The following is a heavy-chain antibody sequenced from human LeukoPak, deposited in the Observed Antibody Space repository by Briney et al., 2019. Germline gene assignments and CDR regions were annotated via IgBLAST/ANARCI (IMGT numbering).Heavy chain of an antibody. CDR3: ARGGDYVRDAFDI. V-gene: IGHV5-51*01. Sequence: GESLKISCKGSGYSFTSYWIGWVRQMPGKGLGWLGIIYPGDSDTRYSPSFQGQVTISADKSISTAYLQWSSLKASDTAMYYCARGGDYVRDAFDIWGQGTMVTVSS. CDR1: GYSFTSYW. D-gene: IGHD4-17*01. J-gene: IGHJ3*02. CDR2: IYPGDSDT.